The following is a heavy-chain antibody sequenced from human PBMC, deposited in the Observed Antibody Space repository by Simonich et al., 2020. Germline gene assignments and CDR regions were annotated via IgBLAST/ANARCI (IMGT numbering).Heavy chain of an antibody. CDR3: ARASRGTWWYYYFDY. CDR2: ISADNGNT. D-gene: IGHD2-15*01. V-gene: IGHV1-18*01. Sequence: QVQLVQSGAEVKKPGASVKVSCKASGYTFTSYGISWVRQAPGQGLEWMEWISADNGNTNYAQKLQGRDTMTTDTSTSTAYMELRSLRSDDTAVYYCARASRGTWWYYYFDYWGQGTLVTVSS. CDR1: GYTFTSYG. J-gene: IGHJ4*02.